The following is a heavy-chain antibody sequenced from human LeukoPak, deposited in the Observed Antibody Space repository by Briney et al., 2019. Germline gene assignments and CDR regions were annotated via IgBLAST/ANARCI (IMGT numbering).Heavy chain of an antibody. D-gene: IGHD4-17*01. Sequence: GESLKISCKGSGYSFTSYWIGWVRQMPGKGLEWMGIIYPGDSDTRYSPSFQGQVTISADKSISTAYLQWSSLKASDTAMYYCARLLLYGDYVQGWWYFDLWGRGTLVTVSS. CDR3: ARLLLYGDYVQGWWYFDL. CDR2: IYPGDSDT. CDR1: GYSFTSYW. J-gene: IGHJ2*01. V-gene: IGHV5-51*01.